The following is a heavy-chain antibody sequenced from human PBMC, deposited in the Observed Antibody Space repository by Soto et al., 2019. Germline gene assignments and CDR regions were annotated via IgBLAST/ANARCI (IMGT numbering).Heavy chain of an antibody. CDR2: VYPGDSDT. CDR1: GYSFTSYL. CDR3: VREEYCSGGSCYPLILDS. Sequence: GESLNISCKGSGYSFTSYLRAWVHQLPGKGLEWMGIVYPGDSDTRYSPSFEGQVTISADKSISTAYLQWSSLKASDTAIYYCVREEYCSGGSCYPLILDSWGQGTLVTVSS. V-gene: IGHV5-51*07. D-gene: IGHD2-15*01. J-gene: IGHJ4*02.